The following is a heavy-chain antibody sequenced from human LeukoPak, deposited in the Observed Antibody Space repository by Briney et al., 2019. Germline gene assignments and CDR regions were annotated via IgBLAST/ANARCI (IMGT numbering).Heavy chain of an antibody. CDR3: AKDSVEQWLHFDY. CDR2: ISYDGSNK. D-gene: IGHD6-19*01. J-gene: IGHJ4*02. V-gene: IGHV3-30*18. Sequence: GGSLRLSCAASGFTFSSYGMHWVRQAPGKGLEWVAVISYDGSNKYYGDSVKGRFTISRDNSKNTLYLQMSSLRAEDTAVYYCAKDSVEQWLHFDYWGQGTLVTVSS. CDR1: GFTFSSYG.